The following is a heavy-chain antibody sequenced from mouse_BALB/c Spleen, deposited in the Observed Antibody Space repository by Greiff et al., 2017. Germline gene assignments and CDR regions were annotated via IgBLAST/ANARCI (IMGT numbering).Heavy chain of an antibody. CDR3: ARWGVNAMDY. V-gene: IGHV2-9*02. Sequence: VKLMESGPGLVAPSQSLSITCTVSGFSLTSYGVHWVRQPPGKGLEWLGVIWAGGSTNYNSALMSRLSISKDNSKSQVFLKMNSLQTDDTAMYYCARWGVNAMDYWGQGTSVTVSS. J-gene: IGHJ4*01. CDR2: IWAGGST. CDR1: GFSLTSYG. D-gene: IGHD2-1*01.